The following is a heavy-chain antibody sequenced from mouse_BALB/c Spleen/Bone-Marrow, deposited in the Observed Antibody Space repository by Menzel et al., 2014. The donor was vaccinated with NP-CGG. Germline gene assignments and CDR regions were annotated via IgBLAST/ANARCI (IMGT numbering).Heavy chain of an antibody. CDR2: INSDGGST. CDR3: ARHGDYYGSSLFAY. Sequence: EVKLMESGGGLVQPGESLKLSCESNEYEFPSHDMSWVRKTPEKRLELVAAINSDGGSTYYPDTMERRFIISRDNSKKTLYLQMSSLRSEDTAFYYSARHGDYYGSSLFAYWGQGTLVTVSA. D-gene: IGHD1-1*01. V-gene: IGHV5-2*01. J-gene: IGHJ3*01. CDR1: EYEFPSHD.